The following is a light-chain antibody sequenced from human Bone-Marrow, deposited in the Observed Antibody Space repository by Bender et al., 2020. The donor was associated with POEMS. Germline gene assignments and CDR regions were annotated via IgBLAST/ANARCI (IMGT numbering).Light chain of an antibody. CDR1: SSDVGRYNY. CDR2: DVS. CDR3: SSYTSSRTAV. Sequence: QSALTQPASVSGSPGQSITFSCTGTSSDVGRYNYVSWHQQHPGKAPKLMIYDVSYRPSGVSDRFSGAKSGNTASLTISGLQAEDEAEYYCSSYTSSRTAVFGGGTQVTVL. J-gene: IGLJ7*01. V-gene: IGLV2-14*03.